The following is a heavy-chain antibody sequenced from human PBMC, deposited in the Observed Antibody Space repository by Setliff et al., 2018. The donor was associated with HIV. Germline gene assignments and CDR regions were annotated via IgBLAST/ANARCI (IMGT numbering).Heavy chain of an antibody. CDR3: ARVDRVESAFDI. V-gene: IGHV4-34*01. CDR2: INHSGST. CDR1: GGSFSGSY. D-gene: IGHD2-15*01. Sequence: SETLSLTCAVYGGSFSGSYWSWIRQPPGKGLEWIGEINHSGSTNYNPSLKSRVTISVDTYKNQFSLKLSSATAADTAIYYCARVDRVESAFDIWGQGAMVTVSS. J-gene: IGHJ3*02.